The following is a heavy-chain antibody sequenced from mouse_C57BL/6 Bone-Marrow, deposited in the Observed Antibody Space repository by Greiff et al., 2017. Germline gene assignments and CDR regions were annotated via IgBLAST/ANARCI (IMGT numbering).Heavy chain of an antibody. Sequence: VQGVESGAELVRPGASVKLSCKASGYTFTDSYINWVKQRPGQGLEWIARIFPGSGNTYYTAKFKGKATLTAEKSSSTAYMQLSSLTSEDSAVYVCARWGLYGTSSWFAYWGQGTLVTVSA. CDR1: GYTFTDSY. J-gene: IGHJ3*01. D-gene: IGHD1-1*01. CDR3: ARWGLYGTSSWFAY. CDR2: IFPGSGNT. V-gene: IGHV1-76*01.